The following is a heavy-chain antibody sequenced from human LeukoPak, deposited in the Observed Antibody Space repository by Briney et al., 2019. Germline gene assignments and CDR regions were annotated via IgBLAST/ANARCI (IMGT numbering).Heavy chain of an antibody. J-gene: IGHJ6*03. CDR2: ISPLFGPA. Sequence: ASVKVSCKISGGTFSGTRINWVRHAPGQGLEWMGSISPLFGPAHYAQKFQGRVTITTDESTSTAYMELSSLRSEDTAVYYCARDLGGTGYYYYYMDVWGKGTTVTVSS. CDR3: ARDLGGTGYYYYYMDV. CDR1: GGTFSGTR. D-gene: IGHD6-19*01. V-gene: IGHV1-69*05.